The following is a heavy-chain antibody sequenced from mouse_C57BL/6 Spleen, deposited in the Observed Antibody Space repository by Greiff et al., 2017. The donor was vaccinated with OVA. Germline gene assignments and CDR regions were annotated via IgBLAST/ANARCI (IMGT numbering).Heavy chain of an antibody. V-gene: IGHV1-82*01. Sequence: VQLQQSGPELVKPGASVKISCKASGYAFSSSWMIWVKQRPGKGLEWIGRIYPGDGDTNYNGKFKGKATLTADKSSSTAYMQLSSLTSEDAAVYFCARSFIGLYGSSYGAMDYWGQGTSVTVAS. CDR2: IYPGDGDT. J-gene: IGHJ4*01. CDR1: GYAFSSSW. D-gene: IGHD1-1*01. CDR3: ARSFIGLYGSSYGAMDY.